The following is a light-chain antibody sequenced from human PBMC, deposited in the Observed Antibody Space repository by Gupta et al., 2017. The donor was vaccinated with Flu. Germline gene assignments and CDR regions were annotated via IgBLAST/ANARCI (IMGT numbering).Light chain of an antibody. V-gene: IGKV3-15*01. CDR3: QQYNNWPPWT. J-gene: IGKJ1*01. Sequence: ATLSVSPGERATLSCRASRSVSSKLAWYQHKPGQAPRLLIYDASTRATGIPARFSGSGSGTEFTLTISSLQSEDFAVYYCQQYNNWPPWTFGQGTKVELK. CDR1: RSVSSK. CDR2: DAS.